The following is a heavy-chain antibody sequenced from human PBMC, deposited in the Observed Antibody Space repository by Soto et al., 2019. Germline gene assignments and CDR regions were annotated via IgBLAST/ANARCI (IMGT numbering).Heavy chain of an antibody. V-gene: IGHV3-23*01. CDR3: ATDRSGGGCNWFDP. D-gene: IGHD3-3*01. CDR1: GFTFSSYA. CDR2: ISGSGGST. J-gene: IGHJ5*02. Sequence: EVQLLESGGGLVQPGGSLRLSCAASGFTFSSYAMSWVRQAPGKGLEWVSAISGSGGSTYYADSVKGRFTSSRDNSKNTLYLHMNSLRAEDTAVYYCATDRSGGGCNWFDPWGQGTLVTVSS.